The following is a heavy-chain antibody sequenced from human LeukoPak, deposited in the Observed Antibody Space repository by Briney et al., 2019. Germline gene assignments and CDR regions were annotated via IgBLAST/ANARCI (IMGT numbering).Heavy chain of an antibody. CDR3: ARGYGSGSYGGPGFDY. CDR1: GFTFSSYW. V-gene: IGHV3-7*04. CDR2: IKQDGSEK. J-gene: IGHJ4*02. Sequence: PGGSLRLSCAASGFTFSSYWVSWVRQAPGKGLEWVANIKQDGSEKYYVDSVKGRFTISRDNAKNSLYLQMNSLRAEDTAVYYCARGYGSGSYGGPGFDYWGQGTLVTVSS. D-gene: IGHD3-10*01.